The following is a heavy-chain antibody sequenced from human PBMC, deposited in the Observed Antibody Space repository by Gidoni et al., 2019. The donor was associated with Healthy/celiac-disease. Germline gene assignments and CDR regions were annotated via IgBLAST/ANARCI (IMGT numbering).Heavy chain of an antibody. D-gene: IGHD6-6*01. V-gene: IGHV3-9*01. CDR3: AKDIRAARPYGMDV. J-gene: IGHJ6*02. Sequence: LEWVSGISWNSGSIGYADSVKGRFTISRDNAKNSLYLQMNSLRAEDTALYYCAKDIRAARPYGMDVWGQGTTVTVSS. CDR2: ISWNSGSI.